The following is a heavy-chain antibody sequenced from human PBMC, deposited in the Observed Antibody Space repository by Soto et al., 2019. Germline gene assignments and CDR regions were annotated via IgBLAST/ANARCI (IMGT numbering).Heavy chain of an antibody. D-gene: IGHD3-22*01. CDR3: ARDGSQVYYYDSSGYLHY. CDR2: ISAYNGNT. CDR1: GYTFTSYG. V-gene: IGHV1-18*01. Sequence: WASVKVSCKASGYTFTSYGISWVRQAPGQGLEWMGWISAYNGNTNYAQKLQGRVTMTTDTSTNTAYMELRSLRSDDTAVYYCARDGSQVYYYDSSGYLHYWGQGTLVTVSS. J-gene: IGHJ4*02.